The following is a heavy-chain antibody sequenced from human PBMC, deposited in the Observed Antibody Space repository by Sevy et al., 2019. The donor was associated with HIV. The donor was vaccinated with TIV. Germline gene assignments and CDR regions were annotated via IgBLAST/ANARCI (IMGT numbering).Heavy chain of an antibody. CDR3: VSLFLSYRSGWSYFDY. D-gene: IGHD6-19*01. CDR1: GFTVNDKY. V-gene: IGHV3-66*02. CDR2: IFSSGST. Sequence: GGSLRLSCAISGFTVNDKYIIWVRQAPGKGLEWVSVIFSSGSTYYADSAKGGFTISSDNSKNAVYLQMNSLRPEDTAVYYCVSLFLSYRSGWSYFDYWGQGTLVTVSS. J-gene: IGHJ4*02.